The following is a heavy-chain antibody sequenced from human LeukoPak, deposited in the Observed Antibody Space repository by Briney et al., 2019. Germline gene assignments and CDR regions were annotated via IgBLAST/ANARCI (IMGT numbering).Heavy chain of an antibody. CDR1: GFTFSSYG. CDR2: ISSSGSTI. J-gene: IGHJ4*02. D-gene: IGHD3-22*01. V-gene: IGHV3-48*04. Sequence: PGGSLRLSCAASGFTFSSYGMSWVRQAPGKGLEWVSYISSSGSTIYYADSVKGRFTISRDNAKNSLYLQMNSLRAEDTAVYYCARYYYDSSGYYYFDYWGQGTLVTVSS. CDR3: ARYYYDSSGYYYFDY.